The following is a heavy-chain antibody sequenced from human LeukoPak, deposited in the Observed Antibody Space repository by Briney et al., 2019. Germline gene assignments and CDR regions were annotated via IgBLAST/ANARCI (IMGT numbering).Heavy chain of an antibody. Sequence: PSETLSLTCTVSGGSISSYYWSWIRQPPGKGLEWIGYIYYSGSTNYNPSLKSRVTISVDTSKNQFSLKLSSVTAADTAVYYCARVGAARRSNLGLFGYYYYYYMDVWGKGTTVTVSS. CDR3: ARVGAARRSNLGLFGYYYYYYMDV. CDR2: IYYSGST. D-gene: IGHD6-6*01. CDR1: GGSISSYY. V-gene: IGHV4-59*01. J-gene: IGHJ6*03.